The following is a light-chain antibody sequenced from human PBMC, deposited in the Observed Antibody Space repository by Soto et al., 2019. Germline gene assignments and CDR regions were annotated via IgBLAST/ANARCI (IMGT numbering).Light chain of an antibody. V-gene: IGKV3-15*01. CDR1: QSVSIH. J-gene: IGKJ5*01. CDR2: DTS. Sequence: EIVMTQSPGTLSVSLGERATLSFSASQSVSIHLAWYQQKPGQAPRLLIYDTSTRATGIPARFSGSGSGTEFTLTISSLQSEDFAVYYCQQYSNWPPITFGQGTRLEN. CDR3: QQYSNWPPIT.